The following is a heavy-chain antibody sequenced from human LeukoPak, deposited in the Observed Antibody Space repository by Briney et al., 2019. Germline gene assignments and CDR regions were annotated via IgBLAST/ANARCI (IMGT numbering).Heavy chain of an antibody. D-gene: IGHD3-3*01. V-gene: IGHV4-61*02. CDR1: GGSISSGSYY. CDR3: AREDLKSDWFDP. Sequence: SQTLSLTCTVSGGSISSGSYYWSWIRQPAGKGLEWIGRIYTSGSTNYNPSLKSRVTISADTSKNQFSLKLRSVTAADTAVYYCAREDLKSDWFDPWGQGTLVIVST. CDR2: IYTSGST. J-gene: IGHJ5*02.